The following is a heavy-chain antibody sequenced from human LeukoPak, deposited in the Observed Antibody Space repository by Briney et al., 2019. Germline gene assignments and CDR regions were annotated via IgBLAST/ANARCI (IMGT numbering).Heavy chain of an antibody. CDR2: ISSSGSTI. V-gene: IGHV3-48*03. CDR3: ARATYYYDR. CDR1: GFTFSSCE. D-gene: IGHD3-22*01. Sequence: GGSLRLSCAASGFTFSSCEMNWVRQAPGKGLEWVSYISSSGSTIYYADSVKGRFTISRDNAKNSLYLQMNSLRAEDTAVYYCARATYYYDRWGQGTLVTVSS. J-gene: IGHJ4*02.